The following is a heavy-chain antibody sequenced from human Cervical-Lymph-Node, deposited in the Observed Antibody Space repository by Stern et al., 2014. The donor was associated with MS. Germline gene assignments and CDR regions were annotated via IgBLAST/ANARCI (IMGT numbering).Heavy chain of an antibody. Sequence: VQLVESGAEVKKPGSSVRVSCKASGGSFKSYAFNWLRPAPGPGLGWMGDIVPMFAKANYAQKFQGRVTVTADEATNTVYMELSFLTSEDTAVYYCARERSIHYPAFAPWGQGTLVTVSS. CDR1: GGSFKSYA. D-gene: IGHD3-10*01. V-gene: IGHV1-69*01. J-gene: IGHJ5*02. CDR3: ARERSIHYPAFAP. CDR2: IVPMFAKA.